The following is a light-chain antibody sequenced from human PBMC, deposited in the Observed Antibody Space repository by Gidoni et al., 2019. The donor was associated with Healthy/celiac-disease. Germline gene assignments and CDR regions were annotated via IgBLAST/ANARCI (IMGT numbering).Light chain of an antibody. J-gene: IGKJ4*01. CDR3: QQYGSSPRLT. Sequence: EIMLTQSPGTLSLSPGERATLSCRASQSVSSSYLAWYQQKPGHAPRLIIYGASSRATGIPDRFSGSGSGTDFTLTISRLEPEDCAVYYCQQYGSSPRLTCGGGTKVEIK. CDR1: QSVSSSY. V-gene: IGKV3-20*01. CDR2: GAS.